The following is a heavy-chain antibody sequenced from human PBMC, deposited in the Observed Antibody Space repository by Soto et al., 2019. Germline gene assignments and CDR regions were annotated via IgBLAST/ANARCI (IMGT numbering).Heavy chain of an antibody. J-gene: IGHJ6*02. CDR1: GFSLSTSGVG. CDR2: IYWDDDK. CDR3: AHSRCGGDCLQSYSSHYYYGMDV. D-gene: IGHD2-21*02. Sequence: SGPTLVNPTQTLTLTCTFSGFSLSTSGVGVGWIRQPPGKALEWLALIYWDDDKRYSPSLKSRLTITKVTSKNQVVLTMTNMDPVDTATYYCAHSRCGGDCLQSYSSHYYYGMDVWGQGTTVTVSS. V-gene: IGHV2-5*02.